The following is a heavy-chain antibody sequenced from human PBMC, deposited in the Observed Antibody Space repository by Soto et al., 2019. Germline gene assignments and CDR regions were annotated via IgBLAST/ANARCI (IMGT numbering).Heavy chain of an antibody. D-gene: IGHD6-6*01. Sequence: RGESLKISCKGSGYSFTSYWISWVRQMPGKGLEWMGRIDPSDSYTNYSPSFQGHVTISADKSISTAYLQWSSLKASDTAMYYCASIEYSSSQGFYYYYGMDVWGQGTTVTVSS. CDR2: IDPSDSYT. CDR1: GYSFTSYW. V-gene: IGHV5-10-1*01. CDR3: ASIEYSSSQGFYYYYGMDV. J-gene: IGHJ6*02.